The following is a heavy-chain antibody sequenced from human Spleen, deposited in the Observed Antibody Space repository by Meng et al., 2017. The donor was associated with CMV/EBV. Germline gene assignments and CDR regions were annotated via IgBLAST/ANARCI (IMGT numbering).Heavy chain of an antibody. J-gene: IGHJ2*01. CDR3: ARGQKGYFDL. V-gene: IGHV4-30-4*08. CDR1: GGSISSGDYY. Sequence: QGPMPESGPGLVEPSQTLSLTCTVSGGSISSGDYYWSWIRQPPGKGLEWIGYIYYSGSTYYNPSLKSRVTISVDTSKNQFSLKLSSVTAADTAVYYCARGQKGYFDLWGRGALVTVSS. CDR2: IYYSGST.